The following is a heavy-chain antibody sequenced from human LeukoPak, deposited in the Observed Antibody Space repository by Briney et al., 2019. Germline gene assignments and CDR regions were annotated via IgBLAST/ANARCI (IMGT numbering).Heavy chain of an antibody. CDR3: AKSVDGGNSPFDY. CDR2: IYYSGNT. Sequence: SETLSLTCAVSGYSISSSNWWGWIRQPPGEGLEWIGYIYYSGNTHYNPSLKSRVTMSVYTSKNQFSLKLSSVTAVDTAIYYCAKSVDGGNSPFDYWGQGTLVTVSS. D-gene: IGHD4-23*01. V-gene: IGHV4-28*01. CDR1: GYSISSSNW. J-gene: IGHJ4*02.